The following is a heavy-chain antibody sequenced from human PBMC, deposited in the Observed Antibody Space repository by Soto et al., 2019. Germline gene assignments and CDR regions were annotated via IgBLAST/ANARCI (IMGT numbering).Heavy chain of an antibody. CDR2: INPNSGGT. CDR3: AGGYYDILTGYYRYYYYGMDV. V-gene: IGHV1-2*02. Sequence: GASVKVSCEASGYTFTGYYMHWVRQAPGQGLEWMGWINPNSGGTNYAQKFQGRVTMTRDTSISTAYMELSRLRSDDTAVYYCAGGYYDILTGYYRYYYYGMDVWGQGTTVTVSS. J-gene: IGHJ6*02. CDR1: GYTFTGYY. D-gene: IGHD3-9*01.